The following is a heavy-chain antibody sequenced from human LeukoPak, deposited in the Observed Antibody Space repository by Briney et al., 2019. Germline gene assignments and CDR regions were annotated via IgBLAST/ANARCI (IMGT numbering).Heavy chain of an antibody. V-gene: IGHV4-4*07. J-gene: IGHJ4*02. Sequence: PSETLSLTCTVSGGSISSYYWTWIRQPAGKGLEWIGRIYSSGSTNYNPSLKSRVTMSIDTSKNQFSLKLSSVTAADTAVYYCARALNPIVGTYYFDYWGQGTLSPSPQ. CDR1: GGSISSYY. D-gene: IGHD1-26*01. CDR2: IYSSGST. CDR3: ARALNPIVGTYYFDY.